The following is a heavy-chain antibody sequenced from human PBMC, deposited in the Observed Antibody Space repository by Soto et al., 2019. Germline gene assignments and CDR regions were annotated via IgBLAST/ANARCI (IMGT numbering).Heavy chain of an antibody. J-gene: IGHJ5*02. D-gene: IGHD2-21*02. CDR3: AGLCGGDCFDWFDP. V-gene: IGHV1-8*01. Sequence: QVQLVQSGAEVKKPGASVKVSCKAFGYTFTSYDINWVRQATGQGLEWMGWMNPNSGNTGYAQKFQGRVTITRNTSISTAYMELSSLRSEDTAVYYCAGLCGGDCFDWFDPWGQGSLVTVSS. CDR1: GYTFTSYD. CDR2: MNPNSGNT.